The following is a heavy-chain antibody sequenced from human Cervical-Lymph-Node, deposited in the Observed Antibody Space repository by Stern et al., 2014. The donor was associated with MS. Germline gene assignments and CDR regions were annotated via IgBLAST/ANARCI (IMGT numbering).Heavy chain of an antibody. Sequence: VQLGQSGGGSVQPGGSLRLSCAASGLTFSKFWMHWVRRAPGKGLVWVSRINSDGSSRAYADSVKGRFTISRDNANKTLYLQMNSLRVEDTAVYYCARGVDVWGQGTTVTVSS. CDR1: GLTFSKFW. V-gene: IGHV3-74*02. CDR3: ARGVDV. CDR2: INSDGSSR. J-gene: IGHJ6*02.